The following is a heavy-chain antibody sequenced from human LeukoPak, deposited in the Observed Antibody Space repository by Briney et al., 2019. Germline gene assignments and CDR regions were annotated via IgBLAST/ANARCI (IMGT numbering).Heavy chain of an antibody. CDR3: ARRPDGLGWFDP. J-gene: IGHJ5*02. Sequence: SKTLSLTCTVSGGSISSYYWSWIRQPPGKGLEWIGYIYYSGSTNYNPSLKSRVTISVDTSKNQFSLKLSSVTAADTAVYYCARRPDGLGWFDPWGQGTLVTVSS. V-gene: IGHV4-59*08. CDR2: IYYSGST. CDR1: GGSISSYY. D-gene: IGHD2-21*01.